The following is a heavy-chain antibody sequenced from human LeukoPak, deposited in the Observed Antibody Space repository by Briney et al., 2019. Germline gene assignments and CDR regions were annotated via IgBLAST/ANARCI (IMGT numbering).Heavy chain of an antibody. V-gene: IGHV3-74*01. CDR3: ARESSGRGMDV. D-gene: IGHD6-19*01. CDR1: GFAFNNYW. J-gene: IGHJ6*02. CDR2: INSDGSST. Sequence: GGSLRLSCAASGFAFNNYWMHWVRHAPGKGLMWVSRINSDGSSTSYADSVKGRFTISRDNAKNTLYLQMNSLRAEDTAVYYCARESSGRGMDVWGQGTTVTVSS.